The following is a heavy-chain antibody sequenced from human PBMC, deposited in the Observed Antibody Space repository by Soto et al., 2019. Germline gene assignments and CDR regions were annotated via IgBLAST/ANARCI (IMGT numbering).Heavy chain of an antibody. CDR2: IIPIFGTA. V-gene: IGHV1-69*13. D-gene: IGHD1-26*01. CDR3: ARLRVGATAGGYFDY. Sequence: ASVKVSCKASGGTFSSYAISWVRQAPGQGLEWMGGIIPIFGTANYAQKFQGRVTITADESTSTAYMELSSLRSEDTAVYYCARLRVGATAGGYFDYRGQGTLVTVSS. CDR1: GGTFSSYA. J-gene: IGHJ4*02.